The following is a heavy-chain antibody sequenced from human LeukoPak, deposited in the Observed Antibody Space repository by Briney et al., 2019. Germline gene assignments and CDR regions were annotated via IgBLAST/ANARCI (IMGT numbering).Heavy chain of an antibody. CDR2: INHSGST. J-gene: IGHJ4*02. CDR1: GGSFSGYY. D-gene: IGHD3-9*01. CDR3: ARAPSRYFDWFDY. Sequence: SETLSLTCAVYGGSFSGYYWSWIRQPPGKGLEWIGEINHSGSTNYNPSLKSRVTISVDTSKNQFSLKLSSVTAADTAVYYCARAPSRYFDWFDYWGQGTLVTVSS. V-gene: IGHV4-34*01.